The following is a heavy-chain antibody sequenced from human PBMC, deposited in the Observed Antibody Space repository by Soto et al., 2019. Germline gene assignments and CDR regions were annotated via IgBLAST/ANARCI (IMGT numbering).Heavy chain of an antibody. D-gene: IGHD3-22*01. J-gene: IGHJ4*01. CDR2: ISGSGGST. CDR1: GFTFSSYA. Sequence: GGSLRLSCAASGFTFSSYAMSWVRQAPGKGLEWVSAISGSGGSTYYADSVKGRFTISRDNSKNTLYLQMNSLRAEDTAVYYCENVSYDSTGCYFDPHAFDNWGQGTMVTVSS. V-gene: IGHV3-23*01. CDR3: ENVSYDSTGCYFDPHAFDN.